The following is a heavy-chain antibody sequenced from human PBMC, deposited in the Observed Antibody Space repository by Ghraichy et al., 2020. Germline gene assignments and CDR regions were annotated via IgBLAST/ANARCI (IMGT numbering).Heavy chain of an antibody. D-gene: IGHD4-11*01. V-gene: IGHV3-21*01. CDR2: ISSSSSYI. J-gene: IGHJ6*02. CDR3: ARDGVRLQPTRGDYYYGMDV. CDR1: GFTFSSYS. Sequence: GGSLRLSCAASGFTFSSYSMNWVRQAPGKGLEWVSSISSSSSYIYYADSVKGRFTISRDNAKNSLYLQMNSLRAEDTAVYYCARDGVRLQPTRGDYYYGMDVWGQGTTVTVSS.